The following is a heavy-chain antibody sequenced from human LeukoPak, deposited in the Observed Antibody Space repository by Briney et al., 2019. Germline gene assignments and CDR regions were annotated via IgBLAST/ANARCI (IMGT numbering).Heavy chain of an antibody. CDR2: MNPNSGNT. Sequence: GASVKVSCKASGYTFTSYDINWVRQATGQGLEWMGWMNPNSGNTGYAQKFQGRVTITRNTSISTAYMELSSLRSEDTALYYCAKDIGALIIMVRGVISGMIFDSWGQGTLVTVSS. CDR1: GYTFTSYD. V-gene: IGHV1-8*03. D-gene: IGHD3-10*01. CDR3: AKDIGALIIMVRGVISGMIFDS. J-gene: IGHJ4*02.